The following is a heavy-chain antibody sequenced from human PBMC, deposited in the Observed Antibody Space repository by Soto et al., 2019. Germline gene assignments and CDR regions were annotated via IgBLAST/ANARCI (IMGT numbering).Heavy chain of an antibody. D-gene: IGHD2-21*02. Sequence: QVQLVQSGAEVKKPGSSVKVSCKASGGTFSSYAISWVRQAPGPGLEWMGGIIPIFGTANYAQKFQGRVTITADESTSTAYMELSSLRAEDTAVYYCARAGTYCGGDCYSTWFDPWGQGTLVTVSS. V-gene: IGHV1-69*12. CDR2: IIPIFGTA. CDR3: ARAGTYCGGDCYSTWFDP. CDR1: GGTFSSYA. J-gene: IGHJ5*02.